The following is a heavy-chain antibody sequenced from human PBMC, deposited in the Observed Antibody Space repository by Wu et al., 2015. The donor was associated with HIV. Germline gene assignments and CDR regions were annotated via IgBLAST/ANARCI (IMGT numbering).Heavy chain of an antibody. CDR1: GGTFSSYA. V-gene: IGHV1-69*13. D-gene: IGHD3-10*01. Sequence: QVQLVQSGAEVKKPGSSVKVSCKASGGTFSSYAISWVRQAPGQGLEWMGRIIPIFGTANYAQKFQGRVTITADESTSTAYMELSSLRSEDTAVYYCARAGYYGSGSYYNVYFDYWGQGTRGHRLL. CDR2: IIPIFGTA. J-gene: IGHJ4*02. CDR3: ARAGYYGSGSYYNVYFDY.